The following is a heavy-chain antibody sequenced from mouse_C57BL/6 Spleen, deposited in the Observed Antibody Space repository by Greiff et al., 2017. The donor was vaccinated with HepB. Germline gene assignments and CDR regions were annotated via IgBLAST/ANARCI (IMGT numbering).Heavy chain of an antibody. Sequence: VQLQQPGAELVMPGASVKLSCKASGYTFTSYWMHWVKQRPGQGLEWIGEIDPSDSYTNYNQKFKGKSTLTVDKSSSTAYMQLSSLTSEDSAVYYWARDTTVVPFAYWGQGTLVTVSA. D-gene: IGHD1-1*01. CDR3: ARDTTVVPFAY. CDR2: IDPSDSYT. CDR1: GYTFTSYW. V-gene: IGHV1-69*01. J-gene: IGHJ3*01.